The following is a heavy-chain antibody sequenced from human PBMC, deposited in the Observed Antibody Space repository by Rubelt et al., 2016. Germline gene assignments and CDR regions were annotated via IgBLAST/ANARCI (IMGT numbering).Heavy chain of an antibody. CDR3: VKCYYDSSGYYYDY. Sequence: GGGVVQPGGSLRLSCAASGFSFSSCGMHWVRQAPGKGLEWVAVISYDGGKSYYADSVKGRFTISRDNSKNTLYLQMNSLRVEDTAVYYCVKCYYDSSGYYYDYWGQGTLVTVSS. CDR1: GFSFSSCG. J-gene: IGHJ4*02. CDR2: ISYDGGKS. D-gene: IGHD3-22*01. V-gene: IGHV3-30*18.